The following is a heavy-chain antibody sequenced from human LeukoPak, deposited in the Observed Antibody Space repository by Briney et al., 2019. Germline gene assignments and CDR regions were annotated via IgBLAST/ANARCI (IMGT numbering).Heavy chain of an antibody. D-gene: IGHD5/OR15-5a*01. CDR2: ITASGDTT. J-gene: IGHJ4*02. V-gene: IGHV3-23*01. CDR3: AKMSGYFDY. CDR1: GPTFGSYS. Sequence: GGSRRLSCEASGPTFGSYSMSWVRQAPGRGLEWVSGITASGDTTYYADSVTGRFTISRENSKNTLYLQMNSLRVEDTAVYYCAKMSGYFDYWGQGTLVTVSS.